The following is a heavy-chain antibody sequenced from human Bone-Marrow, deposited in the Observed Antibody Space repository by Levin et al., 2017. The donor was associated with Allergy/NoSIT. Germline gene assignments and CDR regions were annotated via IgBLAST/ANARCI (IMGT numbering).Heavy chain of an antibody. CDR3: AKGLAVTNQGGDY. J-gene: IGHJ4*02. V-gene: IGHV3-30*18. Sequence: GGSLRLSCAASGFTFSSYGMHWVRQAPGKGLEWVSVISYDGNEKYYADSVKGRFTISRDNSKNTLHLQMNSLRTEDTAVYYCAKGLAVTNQGGDYWGQGTLVTVSS. CDR2: ISYDGNEK. CDR1: GFTFSSYG. D-gene: IGHD6-19*01.